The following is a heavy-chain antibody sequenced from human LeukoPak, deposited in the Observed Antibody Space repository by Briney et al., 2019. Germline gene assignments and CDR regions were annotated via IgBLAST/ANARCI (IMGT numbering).Heavy chain of an antibody. J-gene: IGHJ5*02. CDR3: ARGSSSSPWDWFDP. CDR1: GGSISSSSYY. D-gene: IGHD6-6*01. Sequence: PSETLSLTCTVSGGSISSSSYYWGWIRQPPGKGLEWIGYIYYSGSTNYNPSLKSRVTISVDTSKNQFSLKLSSVTAADTAVYYCARGSSSSPWDWFDPWGQGTLVTVSS. V-gene: IGHV4-61*05. CDR2: IYYSGST.